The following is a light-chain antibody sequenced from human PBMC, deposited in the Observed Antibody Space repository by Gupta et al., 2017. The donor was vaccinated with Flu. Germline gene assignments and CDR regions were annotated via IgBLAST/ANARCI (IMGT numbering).Light chain of an antibody. Sequence: QSALTQPPSASGSPGQSVTIACTGTSSDVGHYNYVSWYQQHPGKAPKLIISEVNRRPSGVPDRFSGSKSGNTASLTVSGLQAEDEAYYYCTSQAGSNSLYVLGSGIKVTVL. CDR2: EVN. CDR3: TSQAGSNSLYV. CDR1: SSDVGHYNY. V-gene: IGLV2-8*01. J-gene: IGLJ1*01.